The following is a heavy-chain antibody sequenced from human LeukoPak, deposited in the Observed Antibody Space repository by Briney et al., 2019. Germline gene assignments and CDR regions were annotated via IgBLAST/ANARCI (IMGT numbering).Heavy chain of an antibody. CDR2: ISSSSSTI. CDR3: ASCVGATFDAFDY. V-gene: IGHV3-48*04. CDR1: GFTFSSYS. J-gene: IGHJ4*02. D-gene: IGHD1-26*01. Sequence: GGSLRLSRAASGFTFSSYSMNWVRQAPGKGLDGVSYISSSSSTIYYADSVKGRFTISRDNAKNSLYLQMNSLGAEDTAVYYCASCVGATFDAFDYWGQGTLVTVSS.